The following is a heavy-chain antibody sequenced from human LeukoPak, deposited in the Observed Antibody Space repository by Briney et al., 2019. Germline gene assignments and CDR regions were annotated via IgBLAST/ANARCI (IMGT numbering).Heavy chain of an antibody. Sequence: GRSLRLSCAASGFTFSSYGIHWVRQAPGKGLEWVAAIWDDGSNKYYADSVKGRFTISRDNYKNTLYLQMNSLRAEDTAVYYCARDAIVVPSVNWFDPWGQGTLVTVSS. D-gene: IGHD2-2*01. CDR2: IWDDGSNK. CDR1: GFTFSSYG. J-gene: IGHJ5*02. V-gene: IGHV3-33*01. CDR3: ARDAIVVPSVNWFDP.